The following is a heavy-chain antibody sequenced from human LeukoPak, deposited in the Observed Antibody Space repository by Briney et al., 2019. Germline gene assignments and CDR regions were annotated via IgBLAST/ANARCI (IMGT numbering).Heavy chain of an antibody. CDR3: ANQNYDFWSGYYTRWFDL. Sequence: GGSLRLSCAASGFTFSDYYMSWIRQAPGKGLEWVSYISSSGSTIYYADSVRGRFTISRDNAKNSLYLQMNSLRAEDTAVYYCANQNYDFWSGYYTRWFDLWGQGTLVTVSS. D-gene: IGHD3-3*01. J-gene: IGHJ5*02. CDR2: ISSSGSTI. CDR1: GFTFSDYY. V-gene: IGHV3-11*01.